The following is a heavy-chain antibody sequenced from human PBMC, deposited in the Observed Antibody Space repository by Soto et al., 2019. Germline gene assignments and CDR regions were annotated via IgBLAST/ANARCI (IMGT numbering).Heavy chain of an antibody. Sequence: SVKVSCKASGGTFSSYTISWVRQAPGQGLEWMGRIIPILGTANYAQKFQGRVTITADESTSTAYMELSSLRSEDTAVYYCARDLGLDGYNPREAFDIWGQGTMVTVS. D-gene: IGHD5-12*01. J-gene: IGHJ3*02. V-gene: IGHV1-69*08. CDR2: IIPILGTA. CDR3: ARDLGLDGYNPREAFDI. CDR1: GGTFSSYT.